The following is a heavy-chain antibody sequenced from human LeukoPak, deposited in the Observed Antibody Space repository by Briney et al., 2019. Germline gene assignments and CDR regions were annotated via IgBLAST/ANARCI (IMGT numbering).Heavy chain of an antibody. J-gene: IGHJ4*02. CDR1: GFTFSSYW. CDR3: ARRINYYDSSGYYVRYFDS. CDR2: INTDGSSL. D-gene: IGHD3-22*01. V-gene: IGHV3-74*01. Sequence: GGSLRLSCAASGFTFSSYWMYWVRQAPGMGPVWVARINTDGSSLNYADSVKGRFTISRDNAKNTLYLQMNSLGAEDTAVYYCARRINYYDSSGYYVRYFDSWGQGTLVAVSS.